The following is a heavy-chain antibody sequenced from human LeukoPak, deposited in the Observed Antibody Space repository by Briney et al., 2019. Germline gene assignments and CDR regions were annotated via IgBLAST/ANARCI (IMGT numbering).Heavy chain of an antibody. J-gene: IGHJ4*02. CDR2: ISGYNGNA. CDR3: ARRGYCSSSTCAFDL. CDR1: GYTFVNYG. V-gene: IGHV1-18*01. D-gene: IGHD2-2*01. Sequence: GASVKVSCKASGYTFVNYGITWVRQAPGQGIEWMGWISGYNGNANYAQEFQGRVTMTSDTSTATVYMELSSLTLDDTAIYYCARRGYCSSSTCAFDLWGQGALVTVSS.